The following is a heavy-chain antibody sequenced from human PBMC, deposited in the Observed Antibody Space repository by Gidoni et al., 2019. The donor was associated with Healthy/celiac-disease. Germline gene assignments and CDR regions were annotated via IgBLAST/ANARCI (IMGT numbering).Heavy chain of an antibody. CDR1: GGSISSGGYS. CDR3: ARTTTVTTLGWFDP. CDR2: IYHSGST. Sequence: QLQLQESGSGLVKPSQTLSLTCAVSGGSISSGGYSWSWIRQPPGKGLEWSGYIYHSGSTYYNPSLKSRVTISVDRSKNQFSLKLSSVTAADTAVYYCARTTTVTTLGWFDPWGQGTLVTVSS. V-gene: IGHV4-30-2*01. J-gene: IGHJ5*02. D-gene: IGHD4-17*01.